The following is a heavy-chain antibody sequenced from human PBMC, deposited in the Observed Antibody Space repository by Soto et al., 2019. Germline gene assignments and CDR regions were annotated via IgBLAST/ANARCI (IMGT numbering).Heavy chain of an antibody. CDR3: AKDGGHYSSKLHYFDY. CDR1: GFTFSSYA. J-gene: IGHJ4*02. D-gene: IGHD4-4*01. V-gene: IGHV3-23*01. CDR2: ISGSGGST. Sequence: GGSLRLSCAASGFTFSSYAMSWVRQAPGKGLEWVSAISGSGGSTYYADSVKGRFTISRDNSKNTLYLQMNSLRAEDTAVYYCAKDGGHYSSKLHYFDYWGQGTLVTVSS.